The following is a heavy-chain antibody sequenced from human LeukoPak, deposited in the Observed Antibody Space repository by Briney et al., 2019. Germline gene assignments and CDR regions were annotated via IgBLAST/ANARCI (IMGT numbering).Heavy chain of an antibody. Sequence: GGSLRLSCAASGFTFSGYAMHWVRQAPGKGLEYVSAISSNGGSTYYANSVKGRFTISRDNSKNTLYLQMGSLRAEDMAVYYCARDRCSGGSCQYYFDYWGQGTLVTVSS. CDR3: ARDRCSGGSCQYYFDY. J-gene: IGHJ4*02. V-gene: IGHV3-64*01. CDR2: ISSNGGST. CDR1: GFTFSGYA. D-gene: IGHD2-15*01.